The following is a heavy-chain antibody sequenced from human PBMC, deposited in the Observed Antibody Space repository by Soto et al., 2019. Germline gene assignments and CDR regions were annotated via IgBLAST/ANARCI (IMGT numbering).Heavy chain of an antibody. CDR3: SRGTSIPASGDY. CDR1: GYTFTNYV. J-gene: IGHJ4*01. D-gene: IGHD6-6*01. V-gene: IGHV1-18*01. Sequence: QVPLVQSGAEVKKPGASVKVSCKASGYTFTNYVINWVRQAPGQGLEWLGWVSAYNGERRYAQRVQARVIMTTDTSTTTADMELRSLRSDDTAVYYCSRGTSIPASGDYWGQGTLVTVSS. CDR2: VSAYNGER.